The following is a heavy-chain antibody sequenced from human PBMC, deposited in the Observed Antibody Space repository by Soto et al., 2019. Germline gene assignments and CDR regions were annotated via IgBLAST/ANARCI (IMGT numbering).Heavy chain of an antibody. Sequence: ESGGGVVQPGRSLRLACATSGFVSKNYDIHWVRQAPGKGLAWLASISYDGSNKYYADSVKGRFTISRDNSKNTLSLQINSQGAEDTAVYYCSRGIKGGLDAWGPGTLVTVSS. V-gene: IGHV3-30*03. CDR1: GFVSKNYD. D-gene: IGHD2-21*01. J-gene: IGHJ5*02. CDR2: ISYDGSNK. CDR3: SRGIKGGLDA.